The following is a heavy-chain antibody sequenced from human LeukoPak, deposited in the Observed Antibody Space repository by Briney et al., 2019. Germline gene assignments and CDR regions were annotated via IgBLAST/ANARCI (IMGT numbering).Heavy chain of an antibody. Sequence: ASVKVSCKASGYTFTNYGITWMRQAPGQGLEWMGWINTYNGNANYAQKLQGRVTITTDTSTSTAYMELRSLRSDDTAVFYCARDLVDGVGAPGAYWGQGALVTVSS. CDR1: GYTFTNYG. J-gene: IGHJ4*02. CDR2: INTYNGNA. CDR3: ARDLVDGVGAPGAY. V-gene: IGHV1-18*01. D-gene: IGHD1-26*01.